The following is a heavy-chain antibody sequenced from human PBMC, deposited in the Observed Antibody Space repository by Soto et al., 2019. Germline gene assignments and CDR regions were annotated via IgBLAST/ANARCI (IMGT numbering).Heavy chain of an antibody. D-gene: IGHD3-16*01. CDR1: GVSISSGNW. CDR3: ASSKYDVGAGSVWFDP. Sequence: SETLSLTCAVYGVSISSGNWWTWVRQTPQRGLEYIGEIFHDGTANYYPSFERRVAISVDTSKNQFSLKLNSVTAADTAVYFCASSKYDVGAGSVWFDPWGQGTLVTVSS. CDR2: IFHDGTA. V-gene: IGHV4-4*02. J-gene: IGHJ5*02.